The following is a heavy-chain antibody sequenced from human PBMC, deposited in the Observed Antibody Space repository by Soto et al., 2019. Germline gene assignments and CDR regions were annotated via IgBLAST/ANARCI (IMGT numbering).Heavy chain of an antibody. CDR1: GGSFSGYY. J-gene: IGHJ3*02. V-gene: IGHV4-34*01. D-gene: IGHD2-21*02. Sequence: SETLSLTCAVYGGSFSGYYWSWIRQPPGKGLEWIGEINHSGSTNYNPSLKSRVTISVDTSKNQFSLKLSSVTAADTAVYYCVRGSGGGNSAFDIWGQGTMVTVSS. CDR2: INHSGST. CDR3: VRGSGGGNSAFDI.